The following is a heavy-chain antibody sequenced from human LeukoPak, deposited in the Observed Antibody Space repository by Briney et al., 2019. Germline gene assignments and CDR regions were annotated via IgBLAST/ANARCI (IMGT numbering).Heavy chain of an antibody. D-gene: IGHD3-10*01. CDR3: ARVGSHAANWFDT. V-gene: IGHV1-8*01. J-gene: IGHJ5*02. Sequence: ASVKVSCKTSGYTFTSYDIDWVRQATGQGLEWMGWMNPNSGNTGYAQNFQGRVTMTRDTSISTAYLELRSLRSEDTAVYYCARVGSHAANWFDTWGQGTAVTVSS. CDR2: MNPNSGNT. CDR1: GYTFTSYD.